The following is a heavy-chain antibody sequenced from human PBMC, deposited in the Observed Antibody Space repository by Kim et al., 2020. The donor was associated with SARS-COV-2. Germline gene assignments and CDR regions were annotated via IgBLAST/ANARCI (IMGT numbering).Heavy chain of an antibody. Sequence: GGSLRLSCAASGFTFSSYAMHWVRQAPGKGLEWVAVISYDGSNKYYADSVKGPFTISRDNSKNTLYLQMNSLRAEDTAVYYCARDRGHGYCSSTSCREGLYGRDAWGQGTTVTVS. CDR3: ARDRGHGYCSSTSCREGLYGRDA. J-gene: IGHJ6*02. D-gene: IGHD2-2*03. CDR2: ISYDGSNK. V-gene: IGHV3-30*04. CDR1: GFTFSSYA.